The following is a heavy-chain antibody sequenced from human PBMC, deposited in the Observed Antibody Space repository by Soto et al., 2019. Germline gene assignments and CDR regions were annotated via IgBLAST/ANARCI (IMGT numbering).Heavy chain of an antibody. Sequence: VASVKVSCKASGGTFSSYAISWVRQAPGQGLEWMGGIIPIFGTANYAQKFQGRVTITADESTSTAYMELSSLRSEDTAVYYCARSYYYDSSGYLFDYWGQGTLVTVSS. CDR3: ARSYYYDSSGYLFDY. V-gene: IGHV1-69*13. CDR2: IIPIFGTA. D-gene: IGHD3-22*01. CDR1: GGTFSSYA. J-gene: IGHJ4*02.